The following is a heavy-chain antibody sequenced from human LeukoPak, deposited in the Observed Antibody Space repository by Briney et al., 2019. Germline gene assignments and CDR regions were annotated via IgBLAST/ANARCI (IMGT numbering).Heavy chain of an antibody. J-gene: IGHJ4*02. CDR2: ISSSGRTM. D-gene: IGHD5-24*01. CDR1: GFTFSDYY. CDR3: ARQREMTTIFTALGY. V-gene: IGHV3-11*01. Sequence: GGSLRLSCAASGFTFSDYYMSWIRQAPGKGLEWVSYISSSGRTMYYADAVKGRFTISRDNAKNSMYLQMNGLRAEDTAVYYCARQREMTTIFTALGYWGQGTLVTVSS.